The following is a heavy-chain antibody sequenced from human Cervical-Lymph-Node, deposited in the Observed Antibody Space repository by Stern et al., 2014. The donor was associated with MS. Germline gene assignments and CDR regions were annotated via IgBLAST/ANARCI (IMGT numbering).Heavy chain of an antibody. CDR2: INPNTGST. D-gene: IGHD2-15*01. J-gene: IGHJ4*02. V-gene: IGHV1-8*01. CDR1: GYTFTSYD. CDR3: ASPSLPFY. Sequence: VQLVESGAEVRQPGASVKGSCKASGYTFTSYDITWVRQATGQGIEWMGWINPNTGSTVYAQKFQGRVTMTRNTSLRTAYMELSSLKSEDTAVYYCASPSLPFYWGQGTLITVSS.